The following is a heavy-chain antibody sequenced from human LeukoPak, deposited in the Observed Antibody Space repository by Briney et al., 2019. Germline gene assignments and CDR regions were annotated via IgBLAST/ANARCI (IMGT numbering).Heavy chain of an antibody. CDR3: ARSSGWYEPFDY. D-gene: IGHD6-19*01. CDR2: IGTAGDT. Sequence: LGGSLRLSCAASGFTFSSYDMHWVRQATGKGLEWVSAIGTAGDTYYPGSVKGRFTISRENAKNSLYLQMNSLRAGDTAVYYCARSSGWYEPFDYWGQGTLVTVSS. J-gene: IGHJ4*02. CDR1: GFTFSSYD. V-gene: IGHV3-13*01.